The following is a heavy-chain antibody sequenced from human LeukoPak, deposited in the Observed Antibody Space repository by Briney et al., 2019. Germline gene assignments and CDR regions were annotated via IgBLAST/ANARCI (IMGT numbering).Heavy chain of an antibody. CDR2: IYTTGTT. CDR1: GGSFSTYY. CDR3: ARDAKYYYGSRTYFFFEY. D-gene: IGHD3-10*01. V-gene: IGHV4-4*07. Sequence: SETLSLTCTVSGGSFSTYYLSWIRQPAGKGLEWIGHIYTTGTTDYNPSLKSRVTMSIDTSKNQFSLKLNSVTAADTAIYYCARDAKYYYGSRTYFFFEYWGQGTPLSVSS. J-gene: IGHJ4*02.